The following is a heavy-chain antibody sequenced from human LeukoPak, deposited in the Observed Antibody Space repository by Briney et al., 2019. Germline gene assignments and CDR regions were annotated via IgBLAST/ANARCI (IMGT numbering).Heavy chain of an antibody. J-gene: IGHJ4*02. Sequence: GGSLRLSCAASGFTFSSYSMNWVRQAPGKGLEWVSSISSSSSYIYYADSVKGRFTISRDNAKNSLYLQMNSLRAEDTAVYYCASRAGYTGSWSAFDYWGQGTLVTVSS. CDR3: ASRAGYTGSWSAFDY. CDR2: ISSSSSYI. V-gene: IGHV3-21*04. D-gene: IGHD6-13*01. CDR1: GFTFSSYS.